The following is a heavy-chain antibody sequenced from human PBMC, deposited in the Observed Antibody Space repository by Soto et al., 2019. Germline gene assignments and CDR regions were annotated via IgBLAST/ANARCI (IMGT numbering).Heavy chain of an antibody. Sequence: GGSLRLSCAASGFSFSGYWMRWVRQAPGKGLEWVANMNQDGSEKYYVDSVKGRFTISRDNAKNFLYLQMNSLRAEDTAVYYCAFDLGDDGDYLDYWGQGTLVTVSS. CDR2: MNQDGSEK. CDR3: AFDLGDDGDYLDY. J-gene: IGHJ4*02. D-gene: IGHD4-17*01. CDR1: GFSFSGYW. V-gene: IGHV3-7*01.